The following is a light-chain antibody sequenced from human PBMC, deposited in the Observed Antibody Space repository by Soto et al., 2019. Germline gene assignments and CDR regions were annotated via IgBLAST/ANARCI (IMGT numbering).Light chain of an antibody. V-gene: IGLV2-14*01. Sequence: QSALTQPASVSGSPGQSNTISCTGTSSDVSGYNYVSWYQQLPGKAPKLMIYDLSNRPSGVSNRFSGSKSGNTASLTISGLQAEHEADYYCSSYTSSSTYVFGTGNKVTVL. J-gene: IGLJ1*01. CDR3: SSYTSSSTYV. CDR1: SSDVSGYNY. CDR2: DLS.